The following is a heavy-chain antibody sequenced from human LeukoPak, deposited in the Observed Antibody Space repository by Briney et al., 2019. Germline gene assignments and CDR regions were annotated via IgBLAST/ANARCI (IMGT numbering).Heavy chain of an antibody. J-gene: IGHJ5*02. D-gene: IGHD4-11*01. CDR2: FDGNGPNT. Sequence: GGSLRLSCAASGFTFSSFAMTWVRQAPGKGLEWVSGFDGNGPNTYYADSVKGRWTISRDNSRNTLYLQMNSLRAEDTAVYYCAKLTTVTTGDNWFDPWGQGTLVTVSS. CDR3: AKLTTVTTGDNWFDP. V-gene: IGHV3-23*01. CDR1: GFTFSSFA.